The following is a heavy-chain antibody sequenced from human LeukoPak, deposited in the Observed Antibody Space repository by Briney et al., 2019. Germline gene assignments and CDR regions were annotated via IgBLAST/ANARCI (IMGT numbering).Heavy chain of an antibody. CDR1: GGTFSSYA. CDR2: IIPIFGTA. V-gene: IGHV1-69*06. Sequence: SVKVSCKASGGTFSSYAISWVRQAPGQGLKWMGGIIPIFGTANYAQKFQGRVTITADKSTSTAYMELSSLRSEDTAVYYCARDSGADIVVVPAASDYWGQGTLVTVSS. D-gene: IGHD2-2*01. J-gene: IGHJ4*02. CDR3: ARDSGADIVVVPAASDY.